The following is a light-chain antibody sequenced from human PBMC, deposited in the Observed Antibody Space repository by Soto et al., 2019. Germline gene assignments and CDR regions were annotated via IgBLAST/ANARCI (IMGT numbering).Light chain of an antibody. CDR2: NVI. Sequence: QSALTQPRSVSGYPGQSVTISCTGTSSDVGGYSFVSWFQHHPGKAPKLMIYNVIQRPSGVPDRFSASKSGNTASLTISGLPAEDEADYYCCSYAGRYPYVFGTGTKLTVL. CDR3: CSYAGRYPYV. CDR1: SSDVGGYSF. J-gene: IGLJ1*01. V-gene: IGLV2-11*01.